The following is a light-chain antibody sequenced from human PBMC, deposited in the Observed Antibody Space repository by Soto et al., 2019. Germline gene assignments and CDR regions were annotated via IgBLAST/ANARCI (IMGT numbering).Light chain of an antibody. V-gene: IGLV2-23*01. CDR1: SSDVGTYDL. Sequence: QSALTQPASVSGSPGQSITISCTGSSSDVGTYDLVSWYQHHPGAAPKLMIYEATRRPSGISNRFSGSKSGNTASLTISGLQAEDEAGYYCCSFAGSNSWVFGGGTQLTVL. CDR3: CSFAGSNSWV. J-gene: IGLJ3*02. CDR2: EAT.